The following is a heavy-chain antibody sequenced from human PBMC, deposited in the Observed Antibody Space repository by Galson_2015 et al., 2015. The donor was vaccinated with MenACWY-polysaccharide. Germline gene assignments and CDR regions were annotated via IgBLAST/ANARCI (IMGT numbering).Heavy chain of an antibody. CDR1: GFTFSSYL. J-gene: IGHJ4*02. CDR3: AKVGPRSSWTMGLDY. V-gene: IGHV3-23*01. Sequence: SLRLSCAASGFTFSSYLMSWVRQAPGRGLEWVSGSGSGRGLYYADSVKGRFTVSRDNSKNTLYLQMNNLRAEDTAVYYCAKVGPRSSWTMGLDYWGQGTLVTVSS. D-gene: IGHD6-13*01. CDR2: SGSGRGL.